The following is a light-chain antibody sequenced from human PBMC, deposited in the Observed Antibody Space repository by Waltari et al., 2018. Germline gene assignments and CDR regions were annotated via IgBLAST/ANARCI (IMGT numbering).Light chain of an antibody. CDR2: QDG. V-gene: IGLV3-1*01. Sequence: SYDLTQTPSMSVSPGQTAIITCSGDKLGDKYVCWYQQKSGQSPALVIYQDGRRPSGLPERFSGSNSGNTATLTISGTLIMDEAVYYCQAWDSGTAVFGGGTRLTVL. J-gene: IGLJ3*02. CDR3: QAWDSGTAV. CDR1: KLGDKY.